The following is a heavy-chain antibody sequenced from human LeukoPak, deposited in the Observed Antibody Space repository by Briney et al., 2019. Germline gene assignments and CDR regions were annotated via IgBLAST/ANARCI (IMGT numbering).Heavy chain of an antibody. V-gene: IGHV3-30*02. CDR3: AKDDIVVVPAAISH. CDR2: IRYDGSNK. J-gene: IGHJ4*02. D-gene: IGHD2-2*01. CDR1: GFTFSSYG. Sequence: GGSLRLSCAASGFTFSSYGMHWVRQAPGKGLEWVAFIRYDGSNKYYADSVKGRFTISRDNSKSTLYLQMNSLRAEDTAVYYCAKDDIVVVPAAISHWGQGTLVTVSS.